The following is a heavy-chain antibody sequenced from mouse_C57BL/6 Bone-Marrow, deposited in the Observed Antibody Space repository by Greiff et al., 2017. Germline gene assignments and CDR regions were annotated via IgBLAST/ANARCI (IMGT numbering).Heavy chain of an antibody. CDR2: IYPGSGST. D-gene: IGHD1-1*01. V-gene: IGHV1-55*01. J-gene: IGHJ2*01. CDR3: ARSYYYGSSPGLFDY. CDR1: GYTFTSYW. Sequence: VQLQQPGAELVKPGASVKMSCKASGYTFTSYWITWVKQRPGQGLEWIGDIYPGSGSTNYNEKFKSKATLTVDTSSSTAYMQLSSLTSEDSAVYYCARSYYYGSSPGLFDYWGQGTTLTVSS.